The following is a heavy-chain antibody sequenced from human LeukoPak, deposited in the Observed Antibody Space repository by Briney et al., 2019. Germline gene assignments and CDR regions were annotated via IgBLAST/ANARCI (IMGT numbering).Heavy chain of an antibody. V-gene: IGHV4-31*03. CDR3: ARASYFSDSSGYYSVGYFDY. Sequence: SETLSLTCTVSGGSISGGGYYWSWIRQHPGKGLEWIGYIYYSGSTYYNPSLKSRVTISVDTSKNQFSLKLTSVTAADTAVYYCARASYFSDSSGYYSVGYFDYWGQGTLVTVSS. CDR2: IYYSGST. J-gene: IGHJ4*02. CDR1: GGSISGGGYY. D-gene: IGHD3-22*01.